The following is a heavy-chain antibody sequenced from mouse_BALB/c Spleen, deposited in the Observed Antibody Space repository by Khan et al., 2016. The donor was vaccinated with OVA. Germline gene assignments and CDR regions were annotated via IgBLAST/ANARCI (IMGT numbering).Heavy chain of an antibody. CDR1: VYTFTDYN. D-gene: IGHD1-2*01. V-gene: IGHV1S29*02. CDR2: IYPNTGDT. CDR3: VRSDYGAFAY. J-gene: IGHJ3*01. Sequence: VRLQQSGPELVKPGASVKISCKASVYTFTDYNMDWVKQSHGKSLEWIGYIYPNTGDTGYPQNFKPKATFTVDSSSSIAYMELRSLTSEDSTVYDCVRSDYGAFAYWGQGTLVTVSA.